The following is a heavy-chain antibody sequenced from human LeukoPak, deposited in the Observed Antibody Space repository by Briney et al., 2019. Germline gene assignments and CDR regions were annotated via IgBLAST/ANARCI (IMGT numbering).Heavy chain of an antibody. V-gene: IGHV1-2*02. D-gene: IGHD3-3*01. CDR2: INPNSGGT. J-gene: IGHJ4*02. Sequence: ASVKVSCKASGYTFTGYYMHWVRQAPGQGLEWMGWINPNSGGTNYAQKFQGRVTMTRDTSISTAYMELSRLRSDDTAVYYCARGFLEWLSYSICFDYWGQGTLVTVSS. CDR3: ARGFLEWLSYSICFDY. CDR1: GYTFTGYY.